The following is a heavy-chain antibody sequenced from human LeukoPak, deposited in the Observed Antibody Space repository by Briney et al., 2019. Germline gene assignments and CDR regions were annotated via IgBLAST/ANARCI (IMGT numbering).Heavy chain of an antibody. CDR3: ARSRTRAYGDYSPWYYYYGMDV. V-gene: IGHV4-34*01. CDR1: GGSFSGYY. J-gene: IGHJ6*02. D-gene: IGHD4-17*01. Sequence: KPSETLSLTCAVYGGSFSGYYWSWIRQPPGKGLEWIGEINHSGSTNYNPSLKSRVTISVDTSKNQFSLKLSSVTAADTAVYYCARSRTRAYGDYSPWYYYYGMDVWGQGTTVTVSS. CDR2: INHSGST.